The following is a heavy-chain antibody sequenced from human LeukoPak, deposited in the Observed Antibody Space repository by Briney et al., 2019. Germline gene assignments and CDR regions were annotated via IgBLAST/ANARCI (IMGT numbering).Heavy chain of an antibody. CDR2: IYYSGST. D-gene: IGHD6-13*01. CDR1: GGSISSYY. CDR3: ARDREAAAGGNNWFDP. Sequence: SETLSLTCTVSGGSISSYYWSWIRQPPGKGLEWIGYIYYSGSTNYNPSLKSRVTISVDTSKNQFSLKLSSVTAADTAVYYCARDREAAAGGNNWFDPWGQGTLVTVSS. J-gene: IGHJ5*02. V-gene: IGHV4-59*12.